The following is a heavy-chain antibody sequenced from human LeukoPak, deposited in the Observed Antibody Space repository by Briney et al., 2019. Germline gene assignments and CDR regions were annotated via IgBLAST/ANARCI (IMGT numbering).Heavy chain of an antibody. CDR3: TRANSTSIPGVDP. D-gene: IGHD2/OR15-2a*01. V-gene: IGHV3-53*04. CDR1: GFTVSSNY. CDR2: IYSGGST. J-gene: IGHJ5*02. Sequence: GGSLRLSCAAPGFTVSSNYMSWVRQAPGKGLEWVSLIYSGGSTYYTVSVKGRFTIPRHNSKNTLYLQMNSLRAEDTAVYYCTRANSTSIPGVDPWGQGTLVTVSS.